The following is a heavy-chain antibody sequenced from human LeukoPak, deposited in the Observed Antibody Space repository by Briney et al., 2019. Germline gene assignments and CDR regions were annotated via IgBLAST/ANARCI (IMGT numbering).Heavy chain of an antibody. J-gene: IGHJ3*02. D-gene: IGHD2-21*01. V-gene: IGHV3-23*01. CDR3: ARDNYILRAFDI. Sequence: GGSLRLSCAASGFTFSDYAMSWVRQAPGKGLEWVSAISGSGSSTYYTDSVRGRFTIARDNSKNTLYLQMNSLRAEDTAVYYCARDNYILRAFDIWGQGTMVTVSS. CDR1: GFTFSDYA. CDR2: ISGSGSST.